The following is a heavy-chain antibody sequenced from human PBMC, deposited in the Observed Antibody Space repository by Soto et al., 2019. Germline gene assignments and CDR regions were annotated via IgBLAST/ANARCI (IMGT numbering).Heavy chain of an antibody. J-gene: IGHJ4*02. Sequence: LSLTCTVSGGSISSYYWSWIRQPPGKGLEWIGYIYYSGSTNYNPSLKSRVTISVDTSKNQFSLKLSSVTAADTAVYYCASIAAAGGDLDYWGQGTLVTVSS. CDR1: GGSISSYY. V-gene: IGHV4-59*01. CDR3: ASIAAAGGDLDY. D-gene: IGHD6-13*01. CDR2: IYYSGST.